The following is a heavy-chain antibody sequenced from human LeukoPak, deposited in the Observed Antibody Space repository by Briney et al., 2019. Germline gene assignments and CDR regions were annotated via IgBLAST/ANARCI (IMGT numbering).Heavy chain of an antibody. V-gene: IGHV4-59*01. D-gene: IGHD4-17*01. CDR1: GGSISSYY. J-gene: IGHJ4*02. CDR3: ARGRGFYYGDYFDY. Sequence: SETLSLTCTVSGGSISSYYWSWIRQPLGKGLEWIGYIYYSGSTNYNPSLKSRVTISVDTSKNQFSLKLSSVTAADTAVYYCARGRGFYYGDYFDYWGQGTLVTVSS. CDR2: IYYSGST.